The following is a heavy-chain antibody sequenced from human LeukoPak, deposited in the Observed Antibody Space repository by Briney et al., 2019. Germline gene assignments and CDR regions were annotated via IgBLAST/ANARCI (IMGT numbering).Heavy chain of an antibody. CDR1: GLTFSRFA. CDR2: ISGSGDTT. V-gene: IGHV3-23*01. D-gene: IGHD2-21*01. J-gene: IGHJ4*02. Sequence: GGSLRLSCAASGLTFSRFAMSWVRQAPGKGLEWVSTISGSGDTTYYADSMKGRFTISRDNAKNSLYLQMHSLRAEDTAVYYCARDLADCSDYWGQGTLVTVSS. CDR3: ARDLADCSDY.